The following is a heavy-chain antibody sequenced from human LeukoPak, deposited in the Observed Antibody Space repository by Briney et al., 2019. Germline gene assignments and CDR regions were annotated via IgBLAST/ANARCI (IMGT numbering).Heavy chain of an antibody. V-gene: IGHV1-8*01. CDR2: MSPDSGNT. J-gene: IGHJ6*03. D-gene: IGHD1-1*01. CDR3: ARAIAVKKRTDPGHYYYYMDV. CDR1: GYTFNNYG. Sequence: ASVKVSCKASGYTFNNYGLTWVRQAPGQGLAWMGWMSPDSGNTAPSYKFQDRLTMTRNTSRSTAYMELNSLRSDDTAVYYCARAIAVKKRTDPGHYYYYMDVWGEGSTVTVSS.